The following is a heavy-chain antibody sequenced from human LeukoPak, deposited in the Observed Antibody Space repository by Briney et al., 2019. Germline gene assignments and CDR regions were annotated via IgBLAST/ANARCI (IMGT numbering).Heavy chain of an antibody. CDR1: GGSISSYY. D-gene: IGHD6-13*01. V-gene: IGHV4-4*07. J-gene: IGHJ4*02. CDR2: IYTSGST. CDR3: ARQGSSSWFFDY. Sequence: SETLSLTCTVSGGSISSYYWSWIRQPAGKGLEWVGRIYTSGSTNYNPSLKSRVTMSVDTSKNQFSLKLSSVTAADTAVYYCARQGSSSWFFDYWGQGTLVTVSS.